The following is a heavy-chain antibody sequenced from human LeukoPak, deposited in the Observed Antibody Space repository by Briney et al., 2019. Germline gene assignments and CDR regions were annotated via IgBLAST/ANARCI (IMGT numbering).Heavy chain of an antibody. V-gene: IGHV4-39*07. CDR1: GGSISSSSYY. CDR2: IYYTGNT. Sequence: SETLSLTCTVSGGSISSSSYYWGWIRQPPGKGLEWIGSIYYTGNTFYNPSLKSRLTISVDTSKNQFSLKLSSVTAADTAVYYCAVRRLLWFGESKGYFDYWGQGTLVTVSS. D-gene: IGHD3-10*01. J-gene: IGHJ4*02. CDR3: AVRRLLWFGESKGYFDY.